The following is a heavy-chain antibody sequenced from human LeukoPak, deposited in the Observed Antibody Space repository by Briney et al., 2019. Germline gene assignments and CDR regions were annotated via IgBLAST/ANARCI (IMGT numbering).Heavy chain of an antibody. V-gene: IGHV3-74*01. D-gene: IGHD3-22*01. CDR3: ASSPVRD. Sequence: GGSLRLSCAASGFTFSIYEMNWVRQAPGKGLEWVSRINSDGSRITYADSVKGRFTISRDNAKNTLYLQMNSLRVEDTAVYYCASSPVRDWGQGTLVTVSS. CDR1: GFTFSIYE. CDR2: INSDGSRI. J-gene: IGHJ4*02.